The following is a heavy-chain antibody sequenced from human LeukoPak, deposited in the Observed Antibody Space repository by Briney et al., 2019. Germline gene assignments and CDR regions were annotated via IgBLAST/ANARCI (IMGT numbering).Heavy chain of an antibody. CDR3: ARRGLSDFYYSYMDV. CDR1: GYTFTSYG. V-gene: IGHV1-18*01. J-gene: IGHJ6*03. CDR2: INAYNGNT. D-gene: IGHD3-16*01. Sequence: ASVKVSCKASGYTFTSYGITWVRQAPGQGLEWMGWINAYNGNTNYALKLQGRVTMTTDTSTSTAYMELRSLRSDDTAVYYCARRGLSDFYYSYMDVWGKGTTVTVSS.